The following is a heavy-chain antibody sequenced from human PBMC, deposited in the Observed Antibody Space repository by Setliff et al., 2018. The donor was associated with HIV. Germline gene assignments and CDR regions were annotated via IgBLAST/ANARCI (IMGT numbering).Heavy chain of an antibody. Sequence: SLRLSCAASGFTFDDYGMSWVRQAPGKGLEWVSGINWNGGSTGYADSVKGRFTISRDNAKNSLYLQMNSLRAEDTAVYYCVRGIVGASVFNYWGQGTQVTVSS. CDR3: VRGIVGASVFNY. J-gene: IGHJ4*02. V-gene: IGHV3-20*04. D-gene: IGHD1-26*01. CDR1: GFTFDDYG. CDR2: INWNGGST.